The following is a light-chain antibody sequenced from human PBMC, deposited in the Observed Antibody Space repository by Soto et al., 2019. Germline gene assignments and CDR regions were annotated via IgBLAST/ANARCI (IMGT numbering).Light chain of an antibody. CDR2: AAS. Sequence: DIQITQSPSSLSASVGDRVTITCRASQSISSFLNWYQQKPGKAPKVLIYAASRLESGVPSRFSGSGSGTDFTLTISSLQPEDYATYYCQQSYSTPPRYTFGQGTKVDIK. CDR1: QSISSF. J-gene: IGKJ2*01. V-gene: IGKV1-39*01. CDR3: QQSYSTPPRYT.